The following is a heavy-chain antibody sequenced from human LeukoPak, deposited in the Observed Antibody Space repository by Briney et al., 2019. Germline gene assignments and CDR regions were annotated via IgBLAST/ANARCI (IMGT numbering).Heavy chain of an antibody. D-gene: IGHD3-16*01. CDR2: INPSGGST. CDR3: ARDQLHDSGYYGMDV. Sequence: ASVKVSCKASGYTFTSYYMHWVRQAPGQGLERMGIINPSGGSTSYAQKFQGRVTMTRDTSTSTVYMELSSLRSEDTAVYYCARDQLHDSGYYGMDVWGQGTTVTVSS. J-gene: IGHJ6*02. V-gene: IGHV1-46*01. CDR1: GYTFTSYY.